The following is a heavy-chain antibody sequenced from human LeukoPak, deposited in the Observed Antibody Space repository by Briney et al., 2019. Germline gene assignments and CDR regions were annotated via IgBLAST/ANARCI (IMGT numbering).Heavy chain of an antibody. CDR1: GYTFTGYY. V-gene: IGHV1-2*02. Sequence: GASVKVSCKASGYTFTGYYMHWVRQAPGQGLEWMGWINPNSGGTNYAQKFQGRVTMTRDTSISTAYMELSRLRSDDTAVYYCAREGSSWYVHNWFAPWGQGTLVTVSS. CDR3: AREGSSWYVHNWFAP. CDR2: INPNSGGT. J-gene: IGHJ5*02. D-gene: IGHD6-13*01.